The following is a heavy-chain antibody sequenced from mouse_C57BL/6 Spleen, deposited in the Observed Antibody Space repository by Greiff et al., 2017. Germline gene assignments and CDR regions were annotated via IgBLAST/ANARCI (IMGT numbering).Heavy chain of an antibody. CDR2: IDPSDSET. J-gene: IGHJ4*01. CDR3: ARRDYSKGAMDY. Sequence: QVQLKQPGAELVRPGSSVKLSCKASGYTFTSYWMHWVKQRPIQGLEWIGNIDPSDSETHYNQKFKDKATLTVDKSSSTAYMQLSSLTSEDSAVYYCARRDYSKGAMDYWGQGTSVTVSS. CDR1: GYTFTSYW. D-gene: IGHD2-5*01. V-gene: IGHV1-52*01.